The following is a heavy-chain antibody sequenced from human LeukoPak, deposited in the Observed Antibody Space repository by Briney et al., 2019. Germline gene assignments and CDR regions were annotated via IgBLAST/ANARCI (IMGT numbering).Heavy chain of an antibody. Sequence: ASVKVSCKASGYTFTGYYMHWVRQAPGQGLEWMGWINPNSGGTNYAQKFQGRVTMTRDTSISTDYMELSRLRSDDTAVYYCARGGRYTYGGDGFDIWGQGTMVTVSS. V-gene: IGHV1-2*02. CDR3: ARGGRYTYGGDGFDI. CDR1: GYTFTGYY. CDR2: INPNSGGT. J-gene: IGHJ3*02. D-gene: IGHD5-18*01.